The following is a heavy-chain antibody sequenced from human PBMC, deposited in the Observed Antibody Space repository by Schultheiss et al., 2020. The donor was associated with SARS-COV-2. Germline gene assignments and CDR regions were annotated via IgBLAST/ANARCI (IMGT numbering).Heavy chain of an antibody. D-gene: IGHD3-10*01. Sequence: GGSLRLSCSASRFTFRSYGMHWVRQAPGKGLEWVAVIWYDGSNKHFADSVKGRFTISRDNSKNTLYLKMNSLRAEDTAVYYCARGGYGPLNALDVWGQGTTVTVSS. CDR1: RFTFRSYG. J-gene: IGHJ6*02. CDR2: IWYDGSNK. V-gene: IGHV3-33*08. CDR3: ARGGYGPLNALDV.